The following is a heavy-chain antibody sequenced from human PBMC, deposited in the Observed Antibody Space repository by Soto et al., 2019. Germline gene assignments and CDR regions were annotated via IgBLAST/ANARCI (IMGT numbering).Heavy chain of an antibody. Sequence: QVQLQEPGPGLVKPSQTLSLTCTVSGGSIDSGGYCWRWIRQHPGKGLDWIGCISYGGSTSYNPSLKSRVPITVDTSKNQFARTLTSVTAADTAGYYCSRGILVWGQGALITVSS. J-gene: IGHJ4*02. V-gene: IGHV4-31*03. D-gene: IGHD5-18*01. CDR2: ISYGGST. CDR1: GGSIDSGGYC. CDR3: SRGILV.